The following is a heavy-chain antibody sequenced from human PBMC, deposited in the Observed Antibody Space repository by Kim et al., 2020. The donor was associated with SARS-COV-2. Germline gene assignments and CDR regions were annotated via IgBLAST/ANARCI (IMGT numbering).Heavy chain of an antibody. CDR1: GGSFSGYY. J-gene: IGHJ3*02. D-gene: IGHD2-2*01. CDR2: INHSGST. CDR3: ARGSRCSSTSCYLRQNSAFDI. Sequence: SETLSLTCAVYGGSFSGYYWSWIRQPPGKGLEWIGEINHSGSTNYNPSLKSRVTISVDTSKNQFSLKLSSVTAADTAVYYCARGSRCSSTSCYLRQNSAFDIWGQGTMVTVSS. V-gene: IGHV4-34*01.